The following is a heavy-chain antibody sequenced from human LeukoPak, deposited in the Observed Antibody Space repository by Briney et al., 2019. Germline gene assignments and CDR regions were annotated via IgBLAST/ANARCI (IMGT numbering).Heavy chain of an antibody. CDR2: IKEDGSEK. J-gene: IGHJ3*02. D-gene: IGHD6-19*01. CDR1: GFTFSSYW. Sequence: GGSLRLSCATSGFTFSSYWMSWVRQAPGKGLEWVANIKEDGSEKYYVDSVKGRFTIFRDNARNTLYLQMNSLRAEDTAVYYCARDVAGWSSGWYYALDIWGQGTMVTVSS. V-gene: IGHV3-7*01. CDR3: ARDVAGWSSGWYYALDI.